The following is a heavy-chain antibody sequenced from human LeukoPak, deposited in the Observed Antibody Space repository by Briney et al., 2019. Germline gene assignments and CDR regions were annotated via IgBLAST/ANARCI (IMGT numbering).Heavy chain of an antibody. V-gene: IGHV3-23*01. J-gene: IGHJ3*02. Sequence: PGGSLRLSCAASGFTFSSYAMSWVRQAPGKGLEWVSAISGSGGSTYYADSVKGRFTISRDNSKNTLYLQMNSLRAEDTAVYYCAKSVLLWFGDLGAVDIWGQGTMVTVSS. CDR3: AKSVLLWFGDLGAVDI. CDR2: ISGSGGST. D-gene: IGHD3-10*01. CDR1: GFTFSSYA.